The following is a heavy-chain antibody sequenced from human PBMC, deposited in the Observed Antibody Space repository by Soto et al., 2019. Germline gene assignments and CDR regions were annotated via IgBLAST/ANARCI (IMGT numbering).Heavy chain of an antibody. CDR3: ARYRWLQPRFDY. D-gene: IGHD5-12*01. CDR1: GGSISSGDYS. Sequence: QLQLQESGSGLVKPSQTLSLTCAVSGGSISSGDYSWTWIRQPPGKGLEWIGYIYHSGSTYYNPSLKSRVTTSVDRSKDQCSLRLSSVTAADTAVYYCARYRWLQPRFDYWGQGTLVTVSS. J-gene: IGHJ4*02. V-gene: IGHV4-30-2*01. CDR2: IYHSGST.